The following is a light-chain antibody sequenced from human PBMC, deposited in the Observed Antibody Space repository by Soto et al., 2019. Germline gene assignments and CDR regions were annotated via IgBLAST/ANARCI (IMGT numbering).Light chain of an antibody. Sequence: DIVLTQSPGTLSLSPGERATLSCRASQSVSSSNLAWYQQKPAQAPRLLIYAASRRAPGIPERFSGSGSGTDFTLTISRLEPEDFAVYYCQQYGSSLWTFGQGTKVDIK. CDR3: QQYGSSLWT. J-gene: IGKJ1*01. CDR2: AAS. V-gene: IGKV3-20*01. CDR1: QSVSSSN.